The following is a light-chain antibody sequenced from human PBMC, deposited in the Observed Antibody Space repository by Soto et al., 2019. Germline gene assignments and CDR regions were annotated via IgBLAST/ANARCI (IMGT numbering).Light chain of an antibody. V-gene: IGLV1-40*01. CDR2: GNS. CDR3: QSYDSSLSAPYV. CDR1: GSNFGAGYD. Sequence: QSVLTQPPSVSGAPGRRVPIPCTGRGSNFGAGYDVHGYQQLPGTAPKLLIYGNSNRPSGVPDRFSGSKSGTSASLAITGLQAEDEADYYCQSYDSSLSAPYVFGTGTKVTVL. J-gene: IGLJ1*01.